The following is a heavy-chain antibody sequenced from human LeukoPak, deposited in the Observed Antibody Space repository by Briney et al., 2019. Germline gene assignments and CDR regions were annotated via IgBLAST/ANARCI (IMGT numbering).Heavy chain of an antibody. CDR1: GYTFTGYY. CDR3: ARDYYDSSGYYLTYYFDY. Sequence: GASVKVSCKASGYTFTGYYMHWVRQAPGQGLEWMGRINPNSGGTNYAQKFQGRVTMTRDTSISTAYMELSRLRSDDTAVYYCARDYYDSSGYYLTYYFDYWGQGTLVTVSS. D-gene: IGHD3-22*01. V-gene: IGHV1-2*06. CDR2: INPNSGGT. J-gene: IGHJ4*02.